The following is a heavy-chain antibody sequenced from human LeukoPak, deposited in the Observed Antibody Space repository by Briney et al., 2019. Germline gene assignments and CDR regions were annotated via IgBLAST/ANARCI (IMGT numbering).Heavy chain of an antibody. V-gene: IGHV3-23*01. CDR1: GFTFSSYA. CDR2: ISGSGGST. CDR3: AKSWGYGDYFDY. Sequence: GGSLRLSCAASGFTFSSYAMSWVRQAPGKGLEWVSAISGSGGSTYYADSVKGRFTISRDNSKNTLYLQMNSLRAGDTAVYYCAKSWGYGDYFDYWGQGTLVTVSS. J-gene: IGHJ4*02. D-gene: IGHD4-17*01.